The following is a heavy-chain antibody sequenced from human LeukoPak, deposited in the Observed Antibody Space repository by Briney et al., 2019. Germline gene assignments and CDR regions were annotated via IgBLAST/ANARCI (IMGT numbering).Heavy chain of an antibody. V-gene: IGHV4-59*01. CDR1: GGSISSYY. Sequence: KASETLSLTCTVSGGSISSYYWSWIRQPPGKGLEWIGYIYYSGSTNYNPSLKSRVTISVDTSKNQFSLKLSSVTAADTAVYYCAKHTGFYSSSFPNDYWGQGTLVTVSS. CDR2: IYYSGST. D-gene: IGHD6-6*01. J-gene: IGHJ4*02. CDR3: AKHTGFYSSSFPNDY.